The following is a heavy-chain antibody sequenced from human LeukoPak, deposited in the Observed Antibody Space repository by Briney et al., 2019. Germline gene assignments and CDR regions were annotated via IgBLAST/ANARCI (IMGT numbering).Heavy chain of an antibody. CDR2: IKQDGSEE. Sequence: GGSLRLSCAASGFTFSNYWMSWVRQAPGKGLEWVAKIKQDGSEEYYVDSVEGRFTISRDNAKNSLFLQMNSLRVEDTAIYYCARGGSYPGCWGQGTLVTVSS. D-gene: IGHD1-26*01. V-gene: IGHV3-7*03. CDR3: ARGGSYPGC. J-gene: IGHJ4*02. CDR1: GFTFSNYW.